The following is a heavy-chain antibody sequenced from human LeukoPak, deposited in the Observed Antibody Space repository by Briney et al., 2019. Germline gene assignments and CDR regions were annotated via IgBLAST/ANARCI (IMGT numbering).Heavy chain of an antibody. D-gene: IGHD6-19*01. V-gene: IGHV1-46*01. CDR1: GYTFTSYY. Sequence: ASVKVSCKASGYTFTSYYMHWVRQAPGQGLEWMGIINPSGGSTSYAQKFQGRVTMTRDMSTSTVYMELSSLRSEDTAVYYCARRGRSSGWTPNFDYWGQGTLVTVSS. CDR2: INPSGGST. J-gene: IGHJ4*02. CDR3: ARRGRSSGWTPNFDY.